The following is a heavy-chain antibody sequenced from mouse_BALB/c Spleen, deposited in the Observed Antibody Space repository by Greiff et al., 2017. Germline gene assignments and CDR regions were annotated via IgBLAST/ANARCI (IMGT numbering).Heavy chain of an antibody. J-gene: IGHJ2*01. D-gene: IGHD1-1*01. Sequence: QVQLQQPGAELVKPGASVKLSCKASGYTFTSYWMHWVKQRPGQGLEWIGEINPSNGRTNYNEKFKSKATLTVDKSSSTAYMQLSSLTSEDSAVYYSARITTVGYYFDYWGQGTTLTVSS. CDR3: ARITTVGYYFDY. V-gene: IGHV1S81*02. CDR1: GYTFTSYW. CDR2: INPSNGRT.